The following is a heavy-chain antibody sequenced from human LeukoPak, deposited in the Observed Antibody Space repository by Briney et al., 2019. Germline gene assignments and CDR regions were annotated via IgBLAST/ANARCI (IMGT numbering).Heavy chain of an antibody. CDR3: AKDSRRTSGWYYFDY. D-gene: IGHD6-19*01. CDR1: GFTFSSYD. CDR2: ISDSGTRT. Sequence: RLGGSLRLSYAASGFTFSSYDMGWVRQAPGKGLEWVSAISDSGTRTYYADSVRGRFTISRDKFKNTLYLHMNSLRAEDTAVYYCAKDSRRTSGWYYFDYWGQGTLVTVSS. V-gene: IGHV3-23*01. J-gene: IGHJ4*02.